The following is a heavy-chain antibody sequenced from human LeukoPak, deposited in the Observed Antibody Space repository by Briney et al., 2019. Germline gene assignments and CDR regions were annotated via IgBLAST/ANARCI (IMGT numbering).Heavy chain of an antibody. CDR3: ARDDALVPTGSFDF. J-gene: IGHJ4*02. V-gene: IGHV1-18*01. CDR2: ISAYNGNT. D-gene: IGHD5-12*01. Sequence: ASVKVSCKASGYTFSSYGINWVRQAPGQGLEWMGWISAYNGNTNYAQKLQGRVTMTTVTSTSTAHMELTSLRSDDTAVYYCARDDALVPTGSFDFWGQGTLVTVSS. CDR1: GYTFSSYG.